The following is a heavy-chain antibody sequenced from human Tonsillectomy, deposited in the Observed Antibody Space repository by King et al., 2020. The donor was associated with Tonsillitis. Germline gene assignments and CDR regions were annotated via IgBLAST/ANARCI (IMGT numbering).Heavy chain of an antibody. Sequence: QLVQSGGGVVQPGRSLRLSCAASGFTFSSYGMHWARQAPGKVLEWVAAIWYDGSNKYYVDSLKGRFTISRDNSKNILYLQMDSLRAEDTAMYHCARSIQSANSDAFDIWGQGTMVTVSS. CDR2: IWYDGSNK. J-gene: IGHJ3*02. CDR1: GFTFSSYG. CDR3: ARSIQSANSDAFDI. D-gene: IGHD2/OR15-2a*01. V-gene: IGHV3-33*01.